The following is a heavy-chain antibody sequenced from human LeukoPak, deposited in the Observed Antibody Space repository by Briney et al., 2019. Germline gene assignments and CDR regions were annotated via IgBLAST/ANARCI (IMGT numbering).Heavy chain of an antibody. D-gene: IGHD2-2*01. V-gene: IGHV4-39*01. CDR3: ARVSSTSPTKFDY. J-gene: IGHJ4*02. Sequence: SETLSLTCTVSGGSISSSSYYWGWIRQPPGKGLEWIGSIYYSGSTYYNPSLESRVTISVDTSKNQFSLKLSSVTAADTAVYYCARVSSTSPTKFDYWGQGTLVTVSS. CDR2: IYYSGST. CDR1: GGSISSSSYY.